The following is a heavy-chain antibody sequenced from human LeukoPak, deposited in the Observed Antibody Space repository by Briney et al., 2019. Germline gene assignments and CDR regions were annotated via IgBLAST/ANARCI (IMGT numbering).Heavy chain of an antibody. CDR1: GYTFAVYG. CDR3: AKANWNDVLVFWRSDSFDV. V-gene: IGHV1-18*01. Sequence: ASVKVSCKASGYTFAVYGISWVRQAPGQGLEWMGWISAYNDNRKYALKFQGRVSMTTDTSTNTAYMEVRSLRSDDTAVYYCAKANWNDVLVFWRSDSFDVWGQGTMVTVSS. D-gene: IGHD1-1*01. J-gene: IGHJ3*01. CDR2: ISAYNDNR.